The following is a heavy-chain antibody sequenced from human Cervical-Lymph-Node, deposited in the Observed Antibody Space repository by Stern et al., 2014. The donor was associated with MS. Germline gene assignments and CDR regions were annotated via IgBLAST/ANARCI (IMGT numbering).Heavy chain of an antibody. CDR1: GFTFDDYA. J-gene: IGHJ6*02. CDR2: ISWNSGSI. Sequence: VQLVQSGGGLVQPGRSLRLSCAASGFTFDDYAMHWVRQAPGKGLECVSGISWNSGSIGYADSVKGRFTISRDNAKNSLYLQMNSLRAEDTALYYCAKDKGPEYTNYYGMDVWGQGTTVTVSS. V-gene: IGHV3-9*01. D-gene: IGHD6-6*01. CDR3: AKDKGPEYTNYYGMDV.